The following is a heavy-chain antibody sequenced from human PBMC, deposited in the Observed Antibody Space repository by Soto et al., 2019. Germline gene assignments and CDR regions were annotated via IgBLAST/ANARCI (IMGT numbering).Heavy chain of an antibody. Sequence: GGSLRLSCAASGFTFSSYSMSWVRQAPGKGLEWVSGFRSGGDDETTYYADAVRGRFTISRDNSKNTLFLQMNSLRAEDTAIYYCAKKVNSGSGSQFFDYWGQGTLVTVSS. V-gene: IGHV3-23*01. CDR2: FRSGGDDETT. J-gene: IGHJ4*02. CDR3: AKKVNSGSGSQFFDY. D-gene: IGHD3-10*01. CDR1: GFTFSSYS.